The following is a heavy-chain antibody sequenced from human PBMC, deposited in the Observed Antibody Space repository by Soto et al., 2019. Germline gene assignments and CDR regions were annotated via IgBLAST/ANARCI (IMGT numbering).Heavy chain of an antibody. Sequence: GGSLRLSCAASGFTFSSYAMSWVRQAPGKGLEWVSAISGSGGSTYYADSVKGRFTISRDNSKNTLYLQMNSLRAEDTAVYYCAKIRGRWNYYGSGSSLDAFDIWGQGTMVTVSS. J-gene: IGHJ3*02. CDR2: ISGSGGST. D-gene: IGHD3-10*01. CDR1: GFTFSSYA. V-gene: IGHV3-23*01. CDR3: AKIRGRWNYYGSGSSLDAFDI.